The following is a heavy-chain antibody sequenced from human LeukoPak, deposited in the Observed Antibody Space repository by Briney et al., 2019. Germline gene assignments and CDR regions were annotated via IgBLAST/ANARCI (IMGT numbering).Heavy chain of an antibody. Sequence: PGGSLRLSCAASGFTFSSYELNWVRQPPGKGLEWIGSMHNTMSTYYNPSLKSRVTMPIDRSTNKFSLKLSSVTVADTAVYYCARDARDGSGTYLRIFDRWGQGTLVTVSS. V-gene: IGHV4-4*07. D-gene: IGHD3-22*01. J-gene: IGHJ5*02. CDR1: GFTFSSYE. CDR2: MHNTMST. CDR3: ARDARDGSGTYLRIFDR.